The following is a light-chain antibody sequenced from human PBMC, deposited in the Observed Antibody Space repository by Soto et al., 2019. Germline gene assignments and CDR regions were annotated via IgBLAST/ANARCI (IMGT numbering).Light chain of an antibody. CDR2: AAS. Sequence: DIQLTQSPSFLSASVGDRVTITFRASQSISSYLNWYQQKPGKAPKLLIYAASSLQSGVPSRFSGSGSGTDFTLTISSLQPEDFATYYCQQSYSTPITFGQGTRLEIK. CDR3: QQSYSTPIT. J-gene: IGKJ5*01. CDR1: QSISSY. V-gene: IGKV1-39*01.